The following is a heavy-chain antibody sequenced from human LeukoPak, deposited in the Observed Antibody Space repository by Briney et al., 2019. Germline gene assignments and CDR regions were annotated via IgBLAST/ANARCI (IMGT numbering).Heavy chain of an antibody. CDR1: GYTFTRYG. CDR2: INPNTGGT. Sequence: ASVNVSCKASGYTFTRYGMSWVRQAPGQGLEWMGWINPNTGGTNYAQKFQGRVTMTRDTSISTAYMELSRLRSADTAVYYCAVLDYFGSGSYSYWGQGTLVTVSS. CDR3: AVLDYFGSGSYSY. V-gene: IGHV1-2*02. J-gene: IGHJ4*02. D-gene: IGHD3-10*01.